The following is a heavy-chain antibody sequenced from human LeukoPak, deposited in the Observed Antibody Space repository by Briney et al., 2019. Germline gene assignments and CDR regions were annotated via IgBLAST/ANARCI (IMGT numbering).Heavy chain of an antibody. CDR3: AREVGYCSGGSCYGGGWFDP. D-gene: IGHD2-15*01. CDR2: ISSSSSYT. V-gene: IGHV3-11*05. J-gene: IGHJ5*02. CDR1: GFTFSSYA. Sequence: GGSLRLSCAASGFTFSSYAMSWVRQAPGKGLEWVSYISSSSSYTNYADSVKGRFTISRDNAKNSLYLQMNSLRAEDTAVYYCAREVGYCSGGSCYGGGWFDPWGQGTLVTVSS.